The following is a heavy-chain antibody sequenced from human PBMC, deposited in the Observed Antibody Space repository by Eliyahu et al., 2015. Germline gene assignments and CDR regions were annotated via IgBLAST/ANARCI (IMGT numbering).Heavy chain of an antibody. V-gene: IGHV3-13*01. CDR2: IDSGGET. CDR3: TRDYDNYGMDV. J-gene: IGHJ6*02. Sequence: EVQLVESGGGLVQPGGSLRLSCAASGFTFSNYDMHWVRQVAGKGLEWVSSIDSGGETYYSVSVKGRFTISREDPMHSMYLQLNSLRAGDSAVYYCTRDYDNYGMDVWGQGTSVIVAS. CDR1: GFTFSNYD. D-gene: IGHD3-9*01.